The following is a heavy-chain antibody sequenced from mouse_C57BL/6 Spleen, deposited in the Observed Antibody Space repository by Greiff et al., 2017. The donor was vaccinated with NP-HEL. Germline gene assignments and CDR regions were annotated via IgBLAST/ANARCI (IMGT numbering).Heavy chain of an antibody. J-gene: IGHJ2*01. CDR3: ARLLRYPNYFDY. CDR2: INPNNGGT. CDR1: GYTFTDYY. V-gene: IGHV1-26*01. Sequence: VQLQQSGPELVKPGASVKISCKASGYTFTDYYMNWVKQSHGKSLEWIGDINPNNGGTSYNQKFKGKATLTVDKSSSTAYMELRSLTSEDSAVYYCARLLRYPNYFDYWGQGTTLTVSS. D-gene: IGHD1-1*01.